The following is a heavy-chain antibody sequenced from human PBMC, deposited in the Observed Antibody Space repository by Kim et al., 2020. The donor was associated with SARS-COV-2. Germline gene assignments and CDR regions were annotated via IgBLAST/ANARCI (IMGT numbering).Heavy chain of an antibody. J-gene: IGHJ5*02. D-gene: IGHD1-26*01. CDR2: INPNSGGT. V-gene: IGHV1-2*02. CDR1: GYTFTGYY. Sequence: ASVKVSCKASGYTFTGYYMHWVRQAPGQGLEWMGWINPNSGGTNYAQKFQGRVTMTRDTSISTAYMELSRLRSDDTAVYYCARADSGSYFRFDPWGQGTLVTVSS. CDR3: ARADSGSYFRFDP.